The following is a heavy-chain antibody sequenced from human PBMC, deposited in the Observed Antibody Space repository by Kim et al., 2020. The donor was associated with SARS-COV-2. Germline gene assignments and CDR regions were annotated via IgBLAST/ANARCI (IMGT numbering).Heavy chain of an antibody. CDR3: ARLDYGDYDEAFDL. J-gene: IGHJ3*01. CDR1: GASISGY. D-gene: IGHD4-17*01. CDR2: VHHTGSA. V-gene: IGHV4-59*08. Sequence: SETLSLTCAVSGASISGYWSWIRQPPGKSLEFIAYVHHTGSATYNPSLKSRVTTSVDTSRNYISLKLTSLTATDTAIYYCARLDYGDYDEAFDLWGPGILVTVSS.